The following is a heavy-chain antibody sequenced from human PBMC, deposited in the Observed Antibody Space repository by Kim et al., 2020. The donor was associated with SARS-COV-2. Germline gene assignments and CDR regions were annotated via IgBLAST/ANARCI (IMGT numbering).Heavy chain of an antibody. Sequence: DSGKGRFTISRDNAKNSLYLKMNSLGAEDTAVYYCARDHEMATTMGWFDPWGQGTLVTVSS. D-gene: IGHD5-12*01. J-gene: IGHJ5*02. V-gene: IGHV3-21*01. CDR3: ARDHEMATTMGWFDP.